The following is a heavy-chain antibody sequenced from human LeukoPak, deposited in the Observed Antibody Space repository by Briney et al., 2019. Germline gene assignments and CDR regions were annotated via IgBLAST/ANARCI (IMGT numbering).Heavy chain of an antibody. CDR3: ARVKQPFRFDY. Sequence: GGSVKVSCKASGYTFTSYDINWVRQATGQGVEWMGWMNPNSGNTGYAQKFQGRVTMTRNTSIRTAYMELSSLRSEDTAVYYCARVKQPFRFDYWGQGTLVTVSS. D-gene: IGHD6-13*01. CDR2: MNPNSGNT. CDR1: GYTFTSYD. V-gene: IGHV1-8*01. J-gene: IGHJ4*02.